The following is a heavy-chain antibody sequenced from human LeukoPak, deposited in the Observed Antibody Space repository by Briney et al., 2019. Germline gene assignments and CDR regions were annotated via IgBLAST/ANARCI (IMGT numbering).Heavy chain of an antibody. CDR2: IYYSGST. CDR3: ARTDIVARNYYFDY. V-gene: IGHV4-39*07. Sequence: PSETLSLTCTVSGGSISSSSYYWGWIRQPPGKGLEWIGSIYYSGSTYYNPSLKSRVTISVDTSKNQFSLKLSSVTAADTAVYYCARTDIVARNYYFDYWGQGTLVTVSS. D-gene: IGHD5-12*01. CDR1: GGSISSSSYY. J-gene: IGHJ4*02.